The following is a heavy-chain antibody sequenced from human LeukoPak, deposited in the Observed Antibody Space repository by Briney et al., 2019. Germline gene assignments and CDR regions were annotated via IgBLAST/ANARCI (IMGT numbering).Heavy chain of an antibody. CDR3: AKEGDEFRGYLDV. Sequence: PGGSLRLSCATSGLTFSRLGMQWVRQAPGKGLEWVAVIHNDGTMGQYADSVKGRSTISKDFSRNTLHLQMHSLRDDDTAVYYCAKEGDEFRGYLDVWGKGTTVTVSS. V-gene: IGHV3-30*02. CDR1: GLTFSRLG. J-gene: IGHJ6*04. D-gene: IGHD5-12*01. CDR2: IHNDGTMG.